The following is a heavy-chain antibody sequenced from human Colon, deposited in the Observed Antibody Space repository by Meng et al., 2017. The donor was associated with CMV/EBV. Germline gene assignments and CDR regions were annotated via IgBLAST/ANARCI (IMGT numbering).Heavy chain of an antibody. V-gene: IGHV5-51*01. CDR3: VTSQILLSPFDY. CDR1: GFGFTNLW. CDR2: MYPADSDV. J-gene: IGHJ4*01. Sequence: GESLKISCKGSGFGFTNLWIGWVRQMPGKGLEWVGIMYPADSDVRYSPSVQGHVTISADRSIRTAYLQWSSLRASDTAMYYCVTSQILLSPFDYWGHGTLVTVSS. D-gene: IGHD2-15*01.